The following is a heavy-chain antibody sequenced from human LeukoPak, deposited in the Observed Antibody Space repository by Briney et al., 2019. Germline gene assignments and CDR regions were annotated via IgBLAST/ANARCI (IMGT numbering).Heavy chain of an antibody. CDR1: GYTFTTYA. J-gene: IGHJ1*01. D-gene: IGHD4-23*01. Sequence: GASVKVSCKASGYTFTTYAMNWVRQAPGQGLEGMGWINTNTGNPTYAQGFTGRFVFSLDTSVSTAYLQISSLKAEDTAVYYCARDYGGNSFSRGISPNWGQGTLVTVSS. CDR2: INTNTGNP. V-gene: IGHV7-4-1*02. CDR3: ARDYGGNSFSRGISPN.